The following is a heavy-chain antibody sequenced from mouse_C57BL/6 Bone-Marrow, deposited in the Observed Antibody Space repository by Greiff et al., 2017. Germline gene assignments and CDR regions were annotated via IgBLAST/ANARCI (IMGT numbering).Heavy chain of an antibody. CDR3: ARHTLYYFDY. CDR2: ISSGGSYT. Sequence: EVKLEGSGGDLVKPGGSLKLSSAASGFTFSSYGMSWVRQTPDKRLEWVATISSGGSYTYYPDSVKGRFTISRDNAKNTLYLQMSSLKSEDTAMYYCARHTLYYFDYWGQGTTLTVSS. V-gene: IGHV5-6*02. D-gene: IGHD5-1-1*01. J-gene: IGHJ2*01. CDR1: GFTFSSYG.